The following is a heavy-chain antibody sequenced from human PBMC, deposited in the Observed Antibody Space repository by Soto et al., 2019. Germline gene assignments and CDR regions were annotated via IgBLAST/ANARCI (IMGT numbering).Heavy chain of an antibody. CDR1: GYTFTSYG. D-gene: IGHD6-19*01. CDR2: INAYNGNT. V-gene: IGHV1-18*01. Sequence: QVQLVQSGAEVKKPGASVKVSCKASGYTFTSYGISWVRQAPGQGLEWMGWINAYNGNTNYAQTHQGRATMTTDTSTSTAYMELRSLRSDDTAVFYCARDPVAGTYFDYWGQGTLVTVSS. CDR3: ARDPVAGTYFDY. J-gene: IGHJ4*02.